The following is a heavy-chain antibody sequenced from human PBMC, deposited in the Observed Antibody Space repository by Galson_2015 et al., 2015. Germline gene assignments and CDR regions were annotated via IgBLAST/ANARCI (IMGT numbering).Heavy chain of an antibody. Sequence: PALVKPPQTLTLTCTFSGFSLTTSGVGVGWIRQPPGKALEWLALIYWNDDKRYTPSLKSRVTITKDTSKNQVVLTMTNMDPVDTATYYCAHRLQQLTAFDIWGQGTMVTVSS. CDR1: GFSLTTSGVG. CDR3: AHRLQQLTAFDI. CDR2: IYWNDDK. V-gene: IGHV2-5*01. J-gene: IGHJ3*02. D-gene: IGHD6-13*01.